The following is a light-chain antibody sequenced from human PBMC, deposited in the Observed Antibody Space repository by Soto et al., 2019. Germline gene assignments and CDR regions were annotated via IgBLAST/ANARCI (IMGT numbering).Light chain of an antibody. CDR2: GAS. Sequence: EIVLTQSPGTLSLSPGERATLSCRASQSVRSSYLAWFQQKPGQAPRLLIYGASSRATGIPDRFSGSGSGTDFTITISRLETEDFAVYYCHQYGSSPSTFGQGTKMEIK. CDR3: HQYGSSPST. V-gene: IGKV3-20*01. J-gene: IGKJ2*02. CDR1: QSVRSSY.